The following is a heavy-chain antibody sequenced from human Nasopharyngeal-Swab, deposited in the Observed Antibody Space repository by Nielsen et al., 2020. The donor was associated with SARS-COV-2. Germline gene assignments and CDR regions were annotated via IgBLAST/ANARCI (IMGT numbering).Heavy chain of an antibody. CDR1: GFTVGNNY. Sequence: GGSLRLSCAASGFTVGNNYMTWVRQAPGKGLQWVSVIYSGGSTYYADSVKGRFTISRDNSKNMVYLQMNSLRAEDTAVYYCAKKLENILRYFDWLLDAFDIWGQGTMVTVSS. CDR3: AKKLENILRYFDWLLDAFDI. J-gene: IGHJ3*02. CDR2: IYSGGST. D-gene: IGHD3-9*01. V-gene: IGHV3-53*01.